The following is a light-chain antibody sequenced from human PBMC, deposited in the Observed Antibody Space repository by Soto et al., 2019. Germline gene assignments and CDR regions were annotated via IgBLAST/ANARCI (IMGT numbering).Light chain of an antibody. CDR2: STS. CDR1: TGAVTSFYY. V-gene: IGLV7-43*01. J-gene: IGLJ3*02. Sequence: QAVVTQDPSLTVSPGRTVTLTCASSTGAVTSFYYPNWFQQKAGQAPRVLIYSTSNKHSWTPARFSGSLLGDKAALTLSGVQPEDEDEYYCLLYYGGAWVFGGGTKLTVL. CDR3: LLYYGGAWV.